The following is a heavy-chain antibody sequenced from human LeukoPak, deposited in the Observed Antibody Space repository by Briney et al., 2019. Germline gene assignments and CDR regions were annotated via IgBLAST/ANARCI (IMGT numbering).Heavy chain of an antibody. V-gene: IGHV4-38-2*01. CDR3: ARWYSSSGYFDY. D-gene: IGHD6-6*01. Sequence: ASETLSLTCAVSRYSISSGYYWGWIRQPPGKGLEWIGSIYHSGITYYNPSLKSRVTISVDTSKNQFSLKLSSVTAADTAVYYCARWYSSSGYFDYWGQGTLVSVSS. CDR2: IYHSGIT. J-gene: IGHJ4*02. CDR1: RYSISSGYY.